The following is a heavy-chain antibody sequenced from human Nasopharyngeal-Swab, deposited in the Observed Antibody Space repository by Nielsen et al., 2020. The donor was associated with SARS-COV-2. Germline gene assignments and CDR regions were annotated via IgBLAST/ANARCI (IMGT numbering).Heavy chain of an antibody. J-gene: IGHJ6*02. CDR2: MNPNSGNT. CDR3: ARVYCSSTSCFYGMDV. CDR1: GDTFTSYD. Sequence: GSAKVSCKASGDTFTSYDINWVRQATGQGLEWMGWMNPNSGNTGYAQKFQGRVTITRNTSISTAYMELSSLRSEDTAVYYCARVYCSSTSCFYGMDVWGQGTTVTVSS. V-gene: IGHV1-8*03. D-gene: IGHD2-2*01.